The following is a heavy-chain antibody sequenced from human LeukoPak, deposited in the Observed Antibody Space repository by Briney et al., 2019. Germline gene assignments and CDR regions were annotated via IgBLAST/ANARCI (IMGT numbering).Heavy chain of an antibody. Sequence: ASVKVSCKTSGYPFTNHGVSWVRQAPGQGLEWIGWINANSGDTNYAQRFQGRLTMTTDTSTTTAYMELRSLGSDDTAVYYCARDWPIVIADYWGQGTLVTVSS. J-gene: IGHJ4*02. V-gene: IGHV1-18*01. CDR1: GYPFTNHG. D-gene: IGHD2/OR15-2a*01. CDR2: INANSGDT. CDR3: ARDWPIVIADY.